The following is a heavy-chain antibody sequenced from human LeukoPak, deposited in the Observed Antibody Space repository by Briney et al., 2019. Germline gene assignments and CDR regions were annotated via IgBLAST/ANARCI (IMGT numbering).Heavy chain of an antibody. J-gene: IGHJ4*02. CDR3: AREEGTYYDILTGNYYFDY. CDR2: IKQDGSET. D-gene: IGHD3-9*01. Sequence: GGSLRLSCAASGFTFSSYWMSGVRQAPGKGREGVANIKQDGSETYYVDAVKGPFTISRDNTKNSLYLQMNSLRAEDTAVYYCAREEGTYYDILTGNYYFDYWGQGTLVTVFS. V-gene: IGHV3-7*01. CDR1: GFTFSSYW.